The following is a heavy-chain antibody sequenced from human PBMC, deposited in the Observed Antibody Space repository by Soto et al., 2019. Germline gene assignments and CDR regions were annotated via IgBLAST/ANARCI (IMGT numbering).Heavy chain of an antibody. CDR3: ARGALRYFDWLLYSAQGDQDNWFDP. V-gene: IGHV3-33*01. D-gene: IGHD3-9*01. Sequence: QVQLVESGGGVVQPGRSLRLSCAASGFTFSSYGMHWVRQAPGKGLEWVAVIWYDGSNKYYADSVKGRFTISRDNSKNSLYLQMNSLRAEDTAVYYCARGALRYFDWLLYSAQGDQDNWFDPWGQGTLVTVSS. J-gene: IGHJ5*02. CDR2: IWYDGSNK. CDR1: GFTFSSYG.